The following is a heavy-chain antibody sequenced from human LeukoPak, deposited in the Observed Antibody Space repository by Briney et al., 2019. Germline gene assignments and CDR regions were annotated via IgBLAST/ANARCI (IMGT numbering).Heavy chain of an antibody. J-gene: IGHJ4*02. D-gene: IGHD3-10*01. Sequence: GESLKISCKGSGYSFTSYWIGWVRQMPGKGLEWMGIIYPGDSDTRYSPSFQGQVTISADKSISTAYLQWSSLKASDTAMYYCARASMVRGVINPWDYWGQGTLVTVSS. CDR2: IYPGDSDT. V-gene: IGHV5-51*01. CDR1: GYSFTSYW. CDR3: ARASMVRGVINPWDY.